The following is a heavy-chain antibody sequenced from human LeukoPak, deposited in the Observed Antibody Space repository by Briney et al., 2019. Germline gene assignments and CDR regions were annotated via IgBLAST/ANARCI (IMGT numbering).Heavy chain of an antibody. CDR3: ARDRHIVVVPPEDAFDI. D-gene: IGHD2-15*01. CDR2: ISSSGGTI. J-gene: IGHJ3*02. V-gene: IGHV3-11*01. Sequence: GGSLRLSCAASGFTFSDYYMSWIRQAPGKGLEWVSYISSSGGTIYYADSVKGRFTISRDNAKNSLYLQMNSLRAEDTAVYYCARDRHIVVVPPEDAFDIWGQGTMVTVSS. CDR1: GFTFSDYY.